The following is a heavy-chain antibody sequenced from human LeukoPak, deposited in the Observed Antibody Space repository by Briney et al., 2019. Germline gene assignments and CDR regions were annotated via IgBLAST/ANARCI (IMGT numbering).Heavy chain of an antibody. Sequence: AGGSLRLSCAASGYSLSSFWMSWVRQAPGKGLEWVANIKDDGGDEYYVDSVKGRFTISRDNAKNSLYLQMDALRAEDSGVYYCARAIASHWMPVYYYGLDLWGQGATVTVSS. CDR1: GYSLSSFW. CDR2: IKDDGGDE. J-gene: IGHJ6*02. CDR3: ARAIASHWMPVYYYGLDL. V-gene: IGHV3-7*03. D-gene: IGHD2-2*01.